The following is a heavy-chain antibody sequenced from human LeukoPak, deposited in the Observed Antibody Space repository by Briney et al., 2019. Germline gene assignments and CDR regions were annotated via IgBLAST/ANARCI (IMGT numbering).Heavy chain of an antibody. D-gene: IGHD3-10*01. CDR2: MSPNSGNT. V-gene: IGHV1-8*01. CDR1: GYTFTSYD. J-gene: IGHJ5*02. Sequence: ASVKVSCKASGYTFTSYDINWVRQAPGQGREWMGWMSPNSGNTGYAQKFQGRVTMTRNTSISTAYMELSSLRSEDTAVYYCARAPMVRGVIVNWFDPWGQGTLVTVSS. CDR3: ARAPMVRGVIVNWFDP.